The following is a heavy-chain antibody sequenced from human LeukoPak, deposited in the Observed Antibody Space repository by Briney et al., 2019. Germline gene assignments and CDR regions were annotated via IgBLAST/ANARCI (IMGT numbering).Heavy chain of an antibody. Sequence: SETLSLTCTVSGGSISSGSYSWNWIRQPAGKGLEWIGRMYSSGTTNYNPSLKSRVTISVDTSKNQFSLKLSSVTASDTAVYYCARGDDGSGTNWFDPWGQGTLVTVSS. D-gene: IGHD3-10*01. CDR3: ARGDDGSGTNWFDP. J-gene: IGHJ5*02. V-gene: IGHV4-61*02. CDR2: MYSSGTT. CDR1: GGSISSGSYS.